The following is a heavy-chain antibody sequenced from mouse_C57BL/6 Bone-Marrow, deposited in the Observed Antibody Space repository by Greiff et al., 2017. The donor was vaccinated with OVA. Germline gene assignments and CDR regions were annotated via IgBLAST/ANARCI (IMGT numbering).Heavy chain of an antibody. V-gene: IGHV1-18*01. J-gene: IGHJ2*01. D-gene: IGHD4-1*01. CDR1: GYTFTDYS. CDR3: ARMGDDYFDY. CDR2: INPKNGST. Sequence: EVQLQQSGPELVQPGASVKLPCKASGYTFTDYSMDWVKQSPGKGLEWIGDINPKNGSTYYTEKFKGKATLTVDKSSSTAYMELRSLTSEDTAVYYCARMGDDYFDYWGQGTTLTVSS.